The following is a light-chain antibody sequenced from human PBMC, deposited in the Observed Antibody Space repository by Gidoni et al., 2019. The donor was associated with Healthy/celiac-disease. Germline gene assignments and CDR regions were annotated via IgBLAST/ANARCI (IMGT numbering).Light chain of an antibody. CDR3: QQRSNWPPMYT. J-gene: IGKJ2*01. Sequence: EIVLTQSPATLSLSPGERPTLSCRASQSVSSYLAWYQQKPGQAPRLLIYDASNRATGIPARFSGSGSGTDFTLTISSLEPEDFAVYYCQQRSNWPPMYTFGQXTKLEIK. V-gene: IGKV3-11*01. CDR1: QSVSSY. CDR2: DAS.